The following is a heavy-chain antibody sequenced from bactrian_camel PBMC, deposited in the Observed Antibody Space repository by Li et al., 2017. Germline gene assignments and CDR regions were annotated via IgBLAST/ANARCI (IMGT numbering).Heavy chain of an antibody. CDR2: INTNSGYR. CDR1: GFDKSSTC. J-gene: IGHJ4*01. Sequence: HVQLVESGGGSVQTGGSLKLACTASGFDKSSTCLAWSRQSPGKQREGVARINTNSGYRDYPSSVKGRFTISPDNSKNTLYLQMNGLKPEDTGMYYCAAGRHRLGLCYFLPERFPDWGQGTQVTVS. CDR3: AAGRHRLGLCYFLPERFPD. V-gene: IGHV3S54*01. D-gene: IGHD2*01.